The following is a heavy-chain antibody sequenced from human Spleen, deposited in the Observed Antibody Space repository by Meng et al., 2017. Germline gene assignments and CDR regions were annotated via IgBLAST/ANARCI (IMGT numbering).Heavy chain of an antibody. CDR1: GGSISSYY. CDR3: AREGRSSSWSSYYYGMDV. Sequence: SETLSLTCTVSGGSISSYYWSWIRQPTGKGLEWIGYIYYSGSTNYNPSLKSRVTISVDTSKNQFSLKLSSVTAADTAVYYCAREGRSSSWSSYYYGMDVWGQGTTVTVSS. J-gene: IGHJ6*02. D-gene: IGHD6-13*01. V-gene: IGHV4-59*01. CDR2: IYYSGST.